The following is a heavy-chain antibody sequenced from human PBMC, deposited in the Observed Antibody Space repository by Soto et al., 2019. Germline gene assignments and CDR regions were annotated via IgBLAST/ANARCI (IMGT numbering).Heavy chain of an antibody. CDR3: ARTPDYYDSSGYHRRALDI. Sequence: QVQLVQSGAEVKKPGSSVKVSCKASGGTFSSYAISWVRQAPGQGLEWMGGIIPIFGTANYAQKFQGRVTITADESTSTAYMELSSMSSEDTAAYYCARTPDYYDSSGYHRRALDIWGPGTMVTVSS. CDR2: IIPIFGTA. D-gene: IGHD3-22*01. V-gene: IGHV1-69*01. J-gene: IGHJ3*02. CDR1: GGTFSSYA.